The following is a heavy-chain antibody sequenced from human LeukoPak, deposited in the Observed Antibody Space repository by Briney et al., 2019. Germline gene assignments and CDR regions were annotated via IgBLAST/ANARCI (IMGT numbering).Heavy chain of an antibody. CDR2: IYYSGRT. D-gene: IGHD2-21*02. J-gene: IGHJ4*02. CDR1: GDSISPYS. V-gene: IGHV4-59*01. CDR3: ARAKYCGGDCYYYFDY. Sequence: SETLSLTCTVSGDSISPYSWSWIRQPPGKGLEWIGYIYYSGRTSYDTSPKGRLTISLDTSNNQLSLKLSSVTAADTAVYYCARAKYCGGDCYYYFDYWGQGTLVTVSS.